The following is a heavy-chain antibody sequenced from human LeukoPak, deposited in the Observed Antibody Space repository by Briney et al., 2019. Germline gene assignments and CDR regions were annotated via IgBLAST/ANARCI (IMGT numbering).Heavy chain of an antibody. CDR2: ISSSGSTI. J-gene: IGHJ3*02. CDR3: ARELPKGDAFDI. D-gene: IGHD5-18*01. CDR1: GFTFSDYY. V-gene: IGHV3-11*04. Sequence: GGSLRLSCAASGFTFSDYYMSWIRQAPGKGLDWISYISSSGSTIYYADSVNGRFTISRDNAKNSLYLQMNSLRAEDTAVYFCARELPKGDAFDIWGQGTMVTVSS.